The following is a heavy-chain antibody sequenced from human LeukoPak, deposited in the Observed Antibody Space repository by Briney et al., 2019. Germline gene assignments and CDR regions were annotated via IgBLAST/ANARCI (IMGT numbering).Heavy chain of an antibody. CDR2: VSYSGST. Sequence: SETLSLTCTVSGGSISGPCWNWVRQPPREGLEWIGYVSYSGSTNYNPSLKSRITISVDTSKNQFPLRLSSVTAADTAVYYCAREVDCTDLTFDIWGQGTMVTVSS. CDR3: AREVDCTDLTFDI. D-gene: IGHD2-8*02. CDR1: GGSISGPC. J-gene: IGHJ3*02. V-gene: IGHV4-59*11.